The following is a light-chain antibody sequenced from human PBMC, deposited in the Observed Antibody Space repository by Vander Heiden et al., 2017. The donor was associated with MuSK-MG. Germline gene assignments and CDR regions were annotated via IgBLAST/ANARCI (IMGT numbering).Light chain of an antibody. J-gene: IGKJ3*01. CDR3: QQYNSFPFT. Sequence: DIQMTQSPSSVSASVGDRVTMPCPERQGINSWLAWYQQKPGSAHKLMIYAASSLQSGVPSRFSGSGSATDFTLTITSVQYDDFATYYCQQYNSFPFTFGPGTKVDIK. V-gene: IGKV1-12*01. CDR2: AAS. CDR1: QGINSW.